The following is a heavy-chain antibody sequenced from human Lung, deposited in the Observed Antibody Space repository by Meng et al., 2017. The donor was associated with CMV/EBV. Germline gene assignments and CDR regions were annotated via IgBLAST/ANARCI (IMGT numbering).Heavy chain of an antibody. V-gene: IGHV1-2*02. J-gene: IGHJ5*02. D-gene: IGHD2-2*01. CDR2: INPNSGGT. CDR1: GYTFTGYY. Sequence: SXXVSXKASGYTFTGYYMHWVRQAPGQGLEWMGWINPNSGGTNYAQKFQGRVTMTRDTSISTAYMELSRLRSDDTAVYYCARVDCSSTSCYLLDGWFDPWXQGTLVTVSS. CDR3: ARVDCSSTSCYLLDGWFDP.